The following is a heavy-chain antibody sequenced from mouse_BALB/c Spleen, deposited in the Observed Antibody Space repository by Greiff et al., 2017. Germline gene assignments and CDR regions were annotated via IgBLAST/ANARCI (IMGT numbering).Heavy chain of an antibody. J-gene: IGHJ4*01. CDR3: ASFITTVVDAMDY. CDR2: INPGSGGT. Sequence: VQLQQSGAELVRPGTSVKVSCKASGYAFTNYLIEWVKQRPGQGLEWIGVINPGSGGTNYNEKFKGKATLTADKSSSTAYMQLSSLTSDDSAVYFCASFITTVVDAMDYWGQGTSVTVSS. CDR1: GYAFTNYL. V-gene: IGHV1-54*01. D-gene: IGHD1-1*01.